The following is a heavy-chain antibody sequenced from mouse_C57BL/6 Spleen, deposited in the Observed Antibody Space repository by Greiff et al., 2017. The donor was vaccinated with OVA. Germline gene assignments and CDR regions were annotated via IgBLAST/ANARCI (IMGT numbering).Heavy chain of an antibody. CDR1: GFTFSSYS. CDR3: ARVPNGTRGYFDY. CDR2: ISDGGSYT. D-gene: IGHD4-1*02. Sequence: EVKLMESGGGLVKPGGSLKLSCAASGFTFSSYSMSWVRQTPEKRLEWVATISDGGSYTYYPDNVKGRFTISRDNAKNNLYLQMSHLKSEDTAMYYGARVPNGTRGYFDYWGQGTTLTVSS. J-gene: IGHJ2*01. V-gene: IGHV5-4*03.